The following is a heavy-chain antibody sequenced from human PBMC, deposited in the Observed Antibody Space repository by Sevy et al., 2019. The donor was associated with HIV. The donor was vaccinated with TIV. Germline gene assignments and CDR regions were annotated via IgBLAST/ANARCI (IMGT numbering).Heavy chain of an antibody. D-gene: IGHD2-8*01. J-gene: IGHJ4*02. CDR2: IKQDESEK. Sequence: GESLKISCAVSGFTFGSYWMTWVRQAPGKGLEWVANIKQDESEKYYEDFVKGRFTISRDNARNSLYLQMNNLTTEDTAVYYCARDVFHGYFDYWGQGTLVTVSS. CDR3: ARDVFHGYFDY. V-gene: IGHV3-7*01. CDR1: GFTFGSYW.